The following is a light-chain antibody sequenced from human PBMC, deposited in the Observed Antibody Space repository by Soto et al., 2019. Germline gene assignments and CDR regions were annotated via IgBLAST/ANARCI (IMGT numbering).Light chain of an antibody. CDR3: SSYTTTSTQV. CDR1: SSDIGSFNY. J-gene: IGLJ1*01. CDR2: GVS. V-gene: IGLV2-14*03. Sequence: HSVLTQPAYVSGSPGQSITISCTGTSSDIGSFNYVSWYQHHPGTAPKLIIYGVSNRPTGVSNRFSGSKSGNTASLTISGLQAEDEADYYCSSYTTTSTQVFGTGTKVTVL.